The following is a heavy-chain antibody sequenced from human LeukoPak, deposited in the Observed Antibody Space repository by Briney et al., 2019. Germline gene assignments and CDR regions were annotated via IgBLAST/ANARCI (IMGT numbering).Heavy chain of an antibody. Sequence: PGGSLRLSCAASGFTFSSYSMNWVRQAPGKGLEWVSSISSSSSYIYYADSVKGRFTISRDNAKNSLYLQMNSPRAEDTAVYYCARVPVAGRLGPSDSSGYGMDVWGQGTTVTVSS. D-gene: IGHD3-22*01. CDR1: GFTFSSYS. V-gene: IGHV3-21*01. CDR2: ISSSSSYI. CDR3: ARVPVAGRLGPSDSSGYGMDV. J-gene: IGHJ6*02.